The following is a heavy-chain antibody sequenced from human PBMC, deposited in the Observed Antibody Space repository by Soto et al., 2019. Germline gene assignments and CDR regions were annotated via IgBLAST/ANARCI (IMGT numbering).Heavy chain of an antibody. D-gene: IGHD6-6*01. CDR2: IKSKTDGGTT. V-gene: IGHV3-15*01. CDR1: GFTFSKAW. CDR3: TTDSSSGYFDY. Sequence: GGSLRLSCAASGFTFSKAWMSWVRQAPGKGLEWVGRIKSKTDGGTTDYAAPVKGRFTISRDDSKNTLYLQMNSLKTEDTAVYYCTTDSSSGYFDYWGQGTLVTVSS. J-gene: IGHJ4*02.